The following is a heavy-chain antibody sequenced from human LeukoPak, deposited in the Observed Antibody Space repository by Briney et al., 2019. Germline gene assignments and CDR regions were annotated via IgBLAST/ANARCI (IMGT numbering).Heavy chain of an antibody. D-gene: IGHD6-13*01. CDR1: GGSISSGSYY. CDR3: ARDGRVLAAGFDP. V-gene: IGHV4-61*02. J-gene: IGHJ5*02. Sequence: SETLSLTCTVSGGSISSGSYYWSWIRQPAGKGLEWIGRIYTSGSTNYNPSLKSRVTMSVDTSKNQFSLKLSSVTAADTAVYYCARDGRVLAAGFDPWGQGTLVTVSS. CDR2: IYTSGST.